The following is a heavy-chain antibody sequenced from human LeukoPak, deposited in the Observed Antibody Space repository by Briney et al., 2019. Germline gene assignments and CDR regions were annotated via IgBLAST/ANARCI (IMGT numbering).Heavy chain of an antibody. CDR1: GGSISSDY. CDR2: IYYSGGT. V-gene: IGHV4-59*08. D-gene: IGHD5-12*01. CDR3: ARHKSGLSDFDY. J-gene: IGHJ4*02. Sequence: SETLSLTCTVSGGSISSDYFSWIRQPPGQGLEWTRYIYYSGGTNSTPSLKSRVTISVDTSKKQFSLKLSSVPAADTAVYYCARHKSGLSDFDYWGQGTLVTVSS.